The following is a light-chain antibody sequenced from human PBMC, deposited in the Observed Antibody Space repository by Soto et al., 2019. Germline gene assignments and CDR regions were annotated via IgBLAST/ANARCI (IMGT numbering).Light chain of an antibody. V-gene: IGLV2-14*01. J-gene: IGLJ1*01. CDR2: EVS. Sequence: QSVLTQPASVSGSPGQSITISCTGTSSDVGTYNYVSWYQHHPGKAPKLIIYEVSNRPSGVSNRFSGSKSGSTASLTISGLQAEVEADYHCTSYTRDTALGFGTGTKVTVL. CDR3: TSYTRDTALG. CDR1: SSDVGTYNY.